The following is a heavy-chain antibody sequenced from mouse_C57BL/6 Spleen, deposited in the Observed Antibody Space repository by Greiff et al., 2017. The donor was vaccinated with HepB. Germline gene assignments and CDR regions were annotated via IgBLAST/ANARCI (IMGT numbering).Heavy chain of an antibody. Sequence: EVQLQQSGPELVKPGASVKMSCKASGYTFTDYNMHWVKQSHGKSLEWIGYINPNNGGTSYNQKFKGKATLTVNKSSSTAYMELRSLTSEDSAVYYCARSRDGYPWFAYWGQGTLVTVSA. D-gene: IGHD2-3*01. CDR2: INPNNGGT. CDR1: GYTFTDYN. CDR3: ARSRDGYPWFAY. J-gene: IGHJ3*01. V-gene: IGHV1-22*01.